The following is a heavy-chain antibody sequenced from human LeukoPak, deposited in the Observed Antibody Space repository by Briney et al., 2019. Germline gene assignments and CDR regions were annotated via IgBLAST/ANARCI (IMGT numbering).Heavy chain of an antibody. V-gene: IGHV4-59*01. D-gene: IGHD3-10*01. CDR3: AREAAGDIGY. CDR1: GGSISSYY. CDR2: IYYSGST. Sequence: SETLSLTCTVSGGSISSYYWSWIRQPPGKGLEWIGYIYYSGSTNYNPSLKSRVTISVDTSKNQFSLKLSSVTAADTAVYYCAREAAGDIGYWGQGTLVTVSS. J-gene: IGHJ4*02.